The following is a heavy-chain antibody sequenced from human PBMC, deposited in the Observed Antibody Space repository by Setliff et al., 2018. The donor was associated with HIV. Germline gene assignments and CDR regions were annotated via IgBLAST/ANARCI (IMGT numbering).Heavy chain of an antibody. CDR3: GNKGGQV. V-gene: IGHV3-33*08. Sequence: GGSLRLSCVASGFSFKDCAMHWVRQAPGKGLEWVSLLWRDEVGEYYADSVKGRFSISRDRSRNTVSLQMSSLRVEDTAMYYCGNKGGQVWGPGTQVTVSS. CDR2: LWRDEVGE. J-gene: IGHJ1*01. D-gene: IGHD3-16*01. CDR1: GFSFKDCA.